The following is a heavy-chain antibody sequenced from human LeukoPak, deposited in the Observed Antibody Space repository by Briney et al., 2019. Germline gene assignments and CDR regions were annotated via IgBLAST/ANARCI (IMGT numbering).Heavy chain of an antibody. CDR1: GYTFTSYD. J-gene: IGHJ6*03. V-gene: IGHV1-8*03. Sequence: GASVKVSCKASGYTFTSYDINWVRQATGQGLEWMGWMNPNSGNTGYAQKFQGRVTITRNTSISTAYMELSSLRSEDTAVYYCARGSCSSTSCYYNYYYYMDVWGKGTTVTVSS. CDR2: MNPNSGNT. D-gene: IGHD2-2*01. CDR3: ARGSCSSTSCYYNYYYYMDV.